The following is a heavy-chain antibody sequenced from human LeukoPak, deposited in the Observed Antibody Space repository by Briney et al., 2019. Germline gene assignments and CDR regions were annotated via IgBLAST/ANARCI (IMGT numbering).Heavy chain of an antibody. J-gene: IGHJ4*02. Sequence: GGSLRLSCVTSGFSFSDYNMNWVRQAPRKGLEWVSSITSTSRDKSYADSVRGRFTISRDNAKNSLFLQMDTLGAEDTAVYYCARDLSNYFLHYIDFWGQGTLVTVSS. CDR3: ARDLSNYFLHYIDF. CDR1: GFSFSDYN. CDR2: ITSTSRDK. V-gene: IGHV3-21*01. D-gene: IGHD4-11*01.